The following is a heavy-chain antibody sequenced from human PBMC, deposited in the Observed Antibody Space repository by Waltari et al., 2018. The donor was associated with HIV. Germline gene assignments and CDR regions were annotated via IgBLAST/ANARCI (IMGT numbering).Heavy chain of an antibody. V-gene: IGHV3-48*01. J-gene: IGHJ6*02. Sequence: EVHLVESGGGLEQPGGSMRLYCTASGFTFSTYSMSWVRQAPGQGLGWLSFISSSSSAIDQADSVKCLFTISRDNSKSSLYLQMNSLRAEDTAVYYCARGDDILPKKLYAMDFCAKGPRSPSP. D-gene: IGHD3-9*01. CDR1: GFTFSTYS. CDR2: ISSSSSAI. CDR3: ARGDDILPKKLYAMDF.